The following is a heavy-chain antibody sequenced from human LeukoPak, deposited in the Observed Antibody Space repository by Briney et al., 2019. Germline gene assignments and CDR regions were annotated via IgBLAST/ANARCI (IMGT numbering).Heavy chain of an antibody. Sequence: VASVKVSCKASGGTFSSYATSWVRQAPGQGLEWMGGIIPIFGTANYAQKFQGRVTITTDESTSTAYMELSSLRSEDTAVYYCARAVSRGYSYGLAFDIWGQGTMVTVSS. D-gene: IGHD5-18*01. CDR2: IIPIFGTA. CDR3: ARAVSRGYSYGLAFDI. CDR1: GGTFSSYA. V-gene: IGHV1-69*05. J-gene: IGHJ3*02.